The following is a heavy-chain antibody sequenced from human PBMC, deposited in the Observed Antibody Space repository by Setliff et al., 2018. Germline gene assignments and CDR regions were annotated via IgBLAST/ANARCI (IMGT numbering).Heavy chain of an antibody. CDR3: ARAGLAAAGRKGVVDH. D-gene: IGHD6-25*01. J-gene: IGHJ4*02. CDR2: INPGGLSS. V-gene: IGHV1-46*01. CDR1: GYSFTSHY. Sequence: GASVKVSCKTSGYSFTSHYMHWVRQAPGQGLEWMGIINPGGLSSSSTRKFEGRVTMTRDTSTSTVYMELNSLTSDDTAVYYCARAGLAAAGRKGVVDHWGQGTLVTVSS.